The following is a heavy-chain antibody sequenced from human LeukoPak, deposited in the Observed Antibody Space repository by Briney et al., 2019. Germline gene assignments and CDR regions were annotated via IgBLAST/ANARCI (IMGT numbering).Heavy chain of an antibody. J-gene: IGHJ4*02. CDR1: GFTFSSYW. CDR2: INSDGRSI. V-gene: IGHV3-74*01. Sequence: GRTLRLFCAVSGFTFSSYWMHWVRHGPGKGLVCASRINSDGRSISYADSAKGRFTFSRDNAKNTLYLQMNSLRAEDTAVYYCARDFYYGSGSLDQWGQGTLVTVSS. D-gene: IGHD3-10*01. CDR3: ARDFYYGSGSLDQ.